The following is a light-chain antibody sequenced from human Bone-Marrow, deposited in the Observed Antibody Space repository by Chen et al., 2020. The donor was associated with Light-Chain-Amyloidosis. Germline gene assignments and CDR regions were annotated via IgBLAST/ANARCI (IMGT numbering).Light chain of an antibody. V-gene: IGLV2-14*03. CDR1: RSDIGGYQY. Sequence: QSALIQPASVSGSPGQSIPISCTGTRSDIGGYQYVSWYQQHPGEAPKLMIYDVSRRPSGVSNRFSGSKSGNTASLTISGLQAEDEADYYCSSYTPRTTLYVFGTGTKVTVL. CDR3: SSYTPRTTLYV. CDR2: DVS. J-gene: IGLJ1*01.